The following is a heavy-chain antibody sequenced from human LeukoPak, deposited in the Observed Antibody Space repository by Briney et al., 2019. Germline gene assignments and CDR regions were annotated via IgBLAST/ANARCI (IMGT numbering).Heavy chain of an antibody. CDR2: INVGNGNT. Sequence: VSVKVSCKASGYAFTGYPMHWVRQAPGQRLEWMGWINVGNGNTKYSQEFQGRVTITRDTSASTAYMELSSLRSEDMAVYYCARNLAVAPHAYYFDYWGQGTLVTVSS. CDR3: ARNLAVAPHAYYFDY. D-gene: IGHD6-19*01. J-gene: IGHJ4*02. CDR1: GYAFTGYP. V-gene: IGHV1-3*03.